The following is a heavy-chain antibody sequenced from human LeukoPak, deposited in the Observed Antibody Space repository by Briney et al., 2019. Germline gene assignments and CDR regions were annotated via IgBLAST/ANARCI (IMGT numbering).Heavy chain of an antibody. Sequence: SSETLSLTCAVSGGSISSYYWSWIRQPPGKGLEWIGYIYYSGSTNYNPSLKSRVTISVETSRNEFSLKLRSVTAADTAVYYCARVTGYRIEDYFDYWGQGTLVTVSS. CDR2: IYYSGST. CDR1: GGSISSYY. D-gene: IGHD6-13*01. V-gene: IGHV4-59*01. J-gene: IGHJ4*02. CDR3: ARVTGYRIEDYFDY.